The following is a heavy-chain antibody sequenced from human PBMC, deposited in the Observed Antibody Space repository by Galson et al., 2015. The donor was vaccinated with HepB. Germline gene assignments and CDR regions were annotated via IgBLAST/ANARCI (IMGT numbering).Heavy chain of an antibody. CDR1: GSIFSSYA. CDR3: AKDKVAMAGLYYFDS. J-gene: IGHJ4*02. V-gene: IGHV3-23*01. CDR2: ISANTYYT. D-gene: IGHD5-24*01. Sequence: SLRLSCAASGSIFSSYAMSWVRQAPGKGLEWVSAISANTYYTYNADSVKGRFTVSRDNSKNTLYLQMTSLRAEDTAVYYCAKDKVAMAGLYYFDSWGQGTLVTVSS.